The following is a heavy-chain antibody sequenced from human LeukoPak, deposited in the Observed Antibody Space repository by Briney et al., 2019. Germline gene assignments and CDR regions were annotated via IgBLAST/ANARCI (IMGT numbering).Heavy chain of an antibody. V-gene: IGHV1-8*01. CDR3: ARGPPNWGYDY. D-gene: IGHD7-27*01. CDR1: GYTFTSYD. J-gene: IGHJ4*02. Sequence: ASVKVSCTASGYTFTSYDFNWVRQATGQRPEWMGWMSPNSGDTGFAQKFQDRVTMTRNTSISTAYMELSSLRSDDTAVYYCARGPPNWGYDYWGPGTLVTVSS. CDR2: MSPNSGDT.